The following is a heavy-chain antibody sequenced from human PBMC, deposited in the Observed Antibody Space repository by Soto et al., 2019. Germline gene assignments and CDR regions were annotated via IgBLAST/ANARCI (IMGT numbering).Heavy chain of an antibody. CDR1: GYTFTSYY. Sequence: QVQLVQSGAEVKKPGASVKVSCKASGYTFTSYYMHWVRQAPGQGLEWMGIINPSGGSTSYAQKFQGRVTMTRDTSTSTVYMELSSLRSEDTAVYYCARDPTVVVVTAILIRNWFDPWGQGTLVTVSS. CDR3: ARDPTVVVVTAILIRNWFDP. D-gene: IGHD2-21*02. CDR2: INPSGGST. J-gene: IGHJ5*02. V-gene: IGHV1-46*03.